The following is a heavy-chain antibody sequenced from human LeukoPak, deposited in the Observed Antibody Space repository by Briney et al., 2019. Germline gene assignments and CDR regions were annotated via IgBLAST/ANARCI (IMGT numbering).Heavy chain of an antibody. V-gene: IGHV3-21*01. CDR3: ARWASKQQLYAFDI. D-gene: IGHD6-13*01. CDR1: GFTFSSYS. CDR2: ISSSSSYI. J-gene: IGHJ3*02. Sequence: GGSLRLSCAASGFTFSSYSMNWVRQAPGKGLEWVSSISSSSSYIYYADSVKGRFTTPRDNAKNSLYLQMNSLRAEDTAVYYCARWASKQQLYAFDIWGQGTMVTVSS.